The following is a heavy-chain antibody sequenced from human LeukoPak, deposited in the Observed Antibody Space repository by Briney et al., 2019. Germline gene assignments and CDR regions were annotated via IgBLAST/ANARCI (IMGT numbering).Heavy chain of an antibody. CDR2: INHSGST. V-gene: IGHV4-61*08. Sequence: SSETLSLTCAVSGGSISSGGYYWSWIRQPPGKGLEWIGEINHSGSTNYNPSLKSRVTISVDTSKNQFSLKLSSVTAADTAVYYCARSHGSGSYYNLNDYWGQGTLVTVSS. J-gene: IGHJ4*02. CDR3: ARSHGSGSYYNLNDY. D-gene: IGHD3-10*01. CDR1: GGSISSGGYY.